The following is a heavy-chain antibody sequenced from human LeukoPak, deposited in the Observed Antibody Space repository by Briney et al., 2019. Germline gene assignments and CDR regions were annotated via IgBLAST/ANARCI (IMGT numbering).Heavy chain of an antibody. CDR2: IYYSGST. Sequence: SETLSLTCAVYGGSFSGYYWGWIRQPPGKGLEWIGSIYYSGSTYYNPSLKSRVTISIDTSKNQFSLKLSSVTAADTAVYYCARLYPAMAPFDYWGQGTLVTVSS. CDR1: GGSFSGYY. V-gene: IGHV4-39*01. D-gene: IGHD5-18*01. J-gene: IGHJ4*02. CDR3: ARLYPAMAPFDY.